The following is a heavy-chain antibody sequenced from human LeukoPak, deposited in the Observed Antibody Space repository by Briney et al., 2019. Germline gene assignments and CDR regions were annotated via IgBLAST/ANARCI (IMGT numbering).Heavy chain of an antibody. J-gene: IGHJ4*02. D-gene: IGHD4-17*01. CDR3: ARDLSLGRHDYGEPFDY. CDR1: GFTFTNYG. CDR2: ISGYNGNT. Sequence: ASVKVSLGTSGFTFTNYGISSVRQAPGQGPEWMGWISGYNGNTNYVQKFQGRVTMTTDTSTSTAYMELRSLRSDDTAVYYCARDLSLGRHDYGEPFDYWGQGTLVTVSS. V-gene: IGHV1-18*01.